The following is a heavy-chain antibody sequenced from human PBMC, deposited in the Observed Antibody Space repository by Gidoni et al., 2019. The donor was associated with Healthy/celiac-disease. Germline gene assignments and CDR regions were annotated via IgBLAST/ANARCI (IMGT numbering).Heavy chain of an antibody. CDR3: ARGLERGYSYAIHYGMDV. D-gene: IGHD5-18*01. J-gene: IGHJ6*02. CDR2: INHSGST. V-gene: IGHV4-34*01. Sequence: PRGYGLEWIGEINHSGSTNYNPSLKSRVTISVDTSKNQFSLKLSSVTAADTAVYYCARGLERGYSYAIHYGMDVWGQGTTVTVSS.